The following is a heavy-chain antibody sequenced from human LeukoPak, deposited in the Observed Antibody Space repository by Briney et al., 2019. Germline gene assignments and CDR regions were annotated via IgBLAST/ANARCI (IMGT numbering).Heavy chain of an antibody. CDR3: TRRYGDHSGWAGYHDS. D-gene: IGHD6-19*01. Sequence: GGSLRLSCVASGFSFSDYIMHWVRQAPGKGLEYVSAIRSDGSSTVYPNSVKGRFTISRDNSRSTLYLQLGSLRAEDTAVYYCTRRYGDHSGWAGYHDSWGQGTLVTVSS. J-gene: IGHJ4*02. V-gene: IGHV3-64*01. CDR1: GFSFSDYI. CDR2: IRSDGSST.